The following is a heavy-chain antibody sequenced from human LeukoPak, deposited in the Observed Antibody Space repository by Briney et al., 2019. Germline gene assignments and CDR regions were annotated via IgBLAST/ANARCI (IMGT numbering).Heavy chain of an antibody. CDR3: AREESSSWYLFGYFDL. CDR2: INPNSGGT. J-gene: IGHJ2*01. CDR1: GYTFTGYY. Sequence: ASVKVSCTASGYTFTGYYMHWVRQAPGQGLEWMGRINPNSGGTNYAQKFQGRVTMTRDTSISTAYMELSRMRSDDTAVYYCAREESSSWYLFGYFDLWGRGTLVTVSS. D-gene: IGHD6-13*01. V-gene: IGHV1-2*06.